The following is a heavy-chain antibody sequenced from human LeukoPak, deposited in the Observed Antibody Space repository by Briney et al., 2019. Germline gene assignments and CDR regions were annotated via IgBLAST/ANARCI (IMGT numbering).Heavy chain of an antibody. CDR2: IYYSGST. Sequence: SETLSLTCTVSGGSISSYYWSWIRQPPGKGLEWIGYIYYSGSTNYNPSLKSRVTISVYTSKNQFSLKLSSVTAADTAVYYCARGPNGWWLRDGYYYYTDVWGKGTTVTVSS. CDR3: ARGPNGWWLRDGYYYYTDV. V-gene: IGHV4-59*01. D-gene: IGHD2-15*01. J-gene: IGHJ6*03. CDR1: GGSISSYY.